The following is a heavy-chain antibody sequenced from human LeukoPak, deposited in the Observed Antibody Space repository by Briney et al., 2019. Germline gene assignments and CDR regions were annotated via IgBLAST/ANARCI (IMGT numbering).Heavy chain of an antibody. V-gene: IGHV4-59*08. CDR3: ARTISYCSGGSCYYHFDY. J-gene: IGHJ4*02. CDR2: IYHSGST. CDR1: GGSISSYY. Sequence: SETLSLTCTVSGGSISSYYWSWIRQPPGKGLEWIGSIYHSGSTYYNPSLKSRVTISVDTSKNQFSLKLSSVTAADTAVYYCARTISYCSGGSCYYHFDYWGQGTLVTVSS. D-gene: IGHD2-15*01.